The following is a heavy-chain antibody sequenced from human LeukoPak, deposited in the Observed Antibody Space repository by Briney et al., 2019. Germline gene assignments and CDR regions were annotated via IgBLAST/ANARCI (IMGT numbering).Heavy chain of an antibody. D-gene: IGHD4-11*01. CDR2: INHSGST. V-gene: IGHV4-34*01. Sequence: SETLSLTCAVYGGSFSGYYWSWIRQPPGKGLEWIGEINHSGSTYYNPSLKSRVTISVDTSKNQFSLKLSSVTAADTAVYYCARENYSNYVVDYWGQGTLVTVSS. CDR1: GGSFSGYY. J-gene: IGHJ4*02. CDR3: ARENYSNYVVDY.